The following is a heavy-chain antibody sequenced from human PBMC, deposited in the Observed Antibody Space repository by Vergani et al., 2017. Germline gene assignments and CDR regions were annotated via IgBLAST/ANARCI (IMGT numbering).Heavy chain of an antibody. Sequence: QITLTESGPTLVKPPQTLTLTCTFPGFSLSTSGVGVGWTRQPPGKALEWLALIYWNDDKSYSPSLKSRPTISTYTSKNQVVLTMTNMDPVDTATYYCAHRRFSSTGCYFDCWGQGTLVTVSS. D-gene: IGHD2-2*01. CDR3: AHRRFSSTGCYFDC. V-gene: IGHV2-5*01. CDR1: GFSLSTSGVG. CDR2: IYWNDDK. J-gene: IGHJ4*02.